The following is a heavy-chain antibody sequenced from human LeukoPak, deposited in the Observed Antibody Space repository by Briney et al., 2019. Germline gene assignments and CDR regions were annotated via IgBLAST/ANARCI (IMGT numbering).Heavy chain of an antibody. D-gene: IGHD1-26*01. V-gene: IGHV4-4*07. CDR2: FYFSGSS. Sequence: SETLSLTCSVSSVSINGYYWSWIRQSAGKGLEWLGRFYFSGSSDYNPSLKSRVSMSIDTSQNHFYLRLTSVTAADTGVYFCAREVSEKRDAFDMWGQGTMVAVSS. CDR1: SVSINGYY. CDR3: AREVSEKRDAFDM. J-gene: IGHJ3*02.